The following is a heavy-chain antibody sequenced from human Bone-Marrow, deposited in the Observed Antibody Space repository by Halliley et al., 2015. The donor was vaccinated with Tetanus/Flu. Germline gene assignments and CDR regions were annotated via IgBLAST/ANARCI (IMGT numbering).Heavy chain of an antibody. Sequence: SLRLSCAASGFTFRNYAMAWVRQAPGKGLEWVSAISGSSGSTYYSDSVKVRFTIDRDDSKNTLSLEMNSLRAEDSAIYYCAKDSSFWTGSTSEYDHWGQGTLVTVSS. CDR2: ISGSSGST. J-gene: IGHJ4*02. CDR1: GFTFRNYA. CDR3: AKDSSFWTGSTSEYDH. D-gene: IGHD3-3*01. V-gene: IGHV3-23*01.